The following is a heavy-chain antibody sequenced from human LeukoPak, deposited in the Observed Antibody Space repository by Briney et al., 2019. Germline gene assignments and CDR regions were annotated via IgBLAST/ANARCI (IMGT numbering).Heavy chain of an antibody. CDR3: ARVLYSSGWNYFDY. D-gene: IGHD6-19*01. J-gene: IGHJ4*02. V-gene: IGHV3-30*04. Sequence: PGGSLRLSCAASGFTFSSYAMHWVRQAPGKGLEWVAVISYDGSNKYYADSVKGRFTISRDNSKNTLYLQMNSLRAEDTAVYYCARVLYSSGWNYFDYWGQGTLVTVSS. CDR2: ISYDGSNK. CDR1: GFTFSSYA.